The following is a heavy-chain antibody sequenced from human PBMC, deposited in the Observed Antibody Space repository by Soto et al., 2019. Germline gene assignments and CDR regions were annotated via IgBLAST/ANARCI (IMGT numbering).Heavy chain of an antibody. D-gene: IGHD3-3*01. Sequence: SGGSVNSRIFYWTWIRQPPGKGLEWLGYISSSGSTNYNPSLKSRVSMSLDTSKNQFSLRLTSVTTADTALYYCARVAKVTITPQSGFDTWGQGTMVTVSS. CDR1: GGSVNSRIFY. CDR3: ARVAKVTITPQSGFDT. J-gene: IGHJ3*02. CDR2: ISSSGST. V-gene: IGHV4-61*01.